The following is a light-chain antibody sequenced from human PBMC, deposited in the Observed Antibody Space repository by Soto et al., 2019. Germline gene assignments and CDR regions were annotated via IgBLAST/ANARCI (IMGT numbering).Light chain of an antibody. V-gene: IGLV2-8*01. CDR3: SSYAGGNNLV. CDR2: EVS. CDR1: SSDVGGYNY. J-gene: IGLJ1*01. Sequence: QSALTQPPSASGSPGQSVTISCTGTSSDVGGYNYVSWYQQHPGKAPKLMIYEVSKRPSGVPDRFSGSKSGNTASLTVSGLQVEYEADYYCSSYAGGNNLVFGTGTNVTVL.